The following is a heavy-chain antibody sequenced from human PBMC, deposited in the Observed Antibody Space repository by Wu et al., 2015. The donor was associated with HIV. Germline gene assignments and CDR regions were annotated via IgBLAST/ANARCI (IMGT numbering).Heavy chain of an antibody. CDR2: ITPLFGRP. V-gene: IGHV1-69*13. J-gene: IGHJ6*02. CDR3: AKTNSNSYKWNKISYHYYGMDV. CDR1: GGTFNNYA. D-gene: IGHD1-1*01. Sequence: QVQLVQSGAEVKKPGSSVKVSCKASGGTFNNYAINWVRQAPGEGLEWMGRITPLFGRPNYAQRFQGRVTITADESTSTAYMELSSLKSEDTAVYYCAKTNSNSYKWNKISYHYYGMDVWGRRTDRSPSP.